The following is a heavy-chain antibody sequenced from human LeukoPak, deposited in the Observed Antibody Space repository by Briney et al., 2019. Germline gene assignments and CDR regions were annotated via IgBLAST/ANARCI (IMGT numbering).Heavy chain of an antibody. CDR2: ISYDGSNK. CDR1: GFTFSSYA. D-gene: IGHD3-22*01. CDR3: AGRTMTHDY. J-gene: IGHJ4*02. Sequence: PGRSLRLSCAASGFTFSSYAMHWVRQAPGKGLEWVAVISYDGSNKYYADSVKGRFTISRDNSKNTLYLQMNSLRAEDTAVYYCAGRTMTHDYWGQGALVADPS. V-gene: IGHV3-30-3*01.